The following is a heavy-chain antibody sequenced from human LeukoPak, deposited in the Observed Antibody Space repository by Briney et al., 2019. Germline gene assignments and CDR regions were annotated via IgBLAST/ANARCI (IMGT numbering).Heavy chain of an antibody. CDR2: MNPNSGNT. CDR3: ARYSRVRGTFDY. J-gene: IGHJ4*02. CDR1: GYTSTSYD. Sequence: ASVKVSCKASGYTSTSYDINWVRQATGQGLEWMGWMNPNSGNTGYAQKFQGRVTMTRNTSISTAYMELSSLRSEDTAVYYCARYSRVRGTFDYWGQGTLVTVSS. D-gene: IGHD3-10*01. V-gene: IGHV1-8*01.